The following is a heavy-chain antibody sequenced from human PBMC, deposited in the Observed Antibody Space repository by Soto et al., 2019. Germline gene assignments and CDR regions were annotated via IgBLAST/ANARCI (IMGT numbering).Heavy chain of an antibody. Sequence: ASVKVSCKASGYTFTSYDINWVRQATGQGLEWMGWMNPNSGNTGYAQKFQGRVTMTRNTSISTAYMELSSLRSEDTAVYYCARGPPNSFLYSSGWYDGVYFDYWRQGTLVTVSS. CDR2: MNPNSGNT. J-gene: IGHJ4*02. CDR1: GYTFTSYD. V-gene: IGHV1-8*01. CDR3: ARGPPNSFLYSSGWYDGVYFDY. D-gene: IGHD6-19*01.